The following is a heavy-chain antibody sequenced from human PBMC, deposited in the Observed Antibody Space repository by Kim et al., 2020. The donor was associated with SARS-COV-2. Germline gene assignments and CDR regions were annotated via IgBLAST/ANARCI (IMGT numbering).Heavy chain of an antibody. Sequence: SVKVSCKASGGTFSSYAISWVRQAPGQGLEWMGGIIPIFGTANYAQKFQGRVTITADESTSTAYMELSSLRSEDTAVYYCARDYYDSSGYYNQYYFDYWGQGTLVTVSS. J-gene: IGHJ4*02. CDR1: GGTFSSYA. D-gene: IGHD3-22*01. CDR2: IIPIFGTA. V-gene: IGHV1-69*13. CDR3: ARDYYDSSGYYNQYYFDY.